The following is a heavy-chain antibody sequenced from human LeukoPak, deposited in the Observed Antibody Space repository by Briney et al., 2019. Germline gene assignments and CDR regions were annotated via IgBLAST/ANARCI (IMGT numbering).Heavy chain of an antibody. V-gene: IGHV3-30*02. Sequence: QPGGSLRLSCAASGFTFSSYGMHWVRQAPGKGLEWVAFIRYDGSNKYYADSVKGRFTISRDNSKNTLYLQMNSLRAEDTAVYYCAKDHPMVRGVIDYWGQGTLVTVSS. CDR2: IRYDGSNK. CDR3: AKDHPMVRGVIDY. CDR1: GFTFSSYG. D-gene: IGHD3-10*01. J-gene: IGHJ4*02.